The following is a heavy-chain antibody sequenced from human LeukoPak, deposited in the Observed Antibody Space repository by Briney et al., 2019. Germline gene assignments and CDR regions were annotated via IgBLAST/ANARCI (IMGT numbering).Heavy chain of an antibody. Sequence: SEALSLTCTVSGGSVSSVNYYWSWFRQPAGKRLEWIGRIYSSGSANYNPSLKSRVAISVDTSQNQFSLKLNSVTAADTAVYYCARGAITIFGVVTLDYWGQGTLVTVSS. V-gene: IGHV4-61*02. CDR1: GGSVSSVNYY. CDR3: ARGAITIFGVVTLDY. J-gene: IGHJ4*02. CDR2: IYSSGSA. D-gene: IGHD3-3*01.